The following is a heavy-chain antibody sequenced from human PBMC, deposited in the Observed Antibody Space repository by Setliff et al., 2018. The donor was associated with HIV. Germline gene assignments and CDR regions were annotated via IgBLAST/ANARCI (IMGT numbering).Heavy chain of an antibody. J-gene: IGHJ4*02. CDR2: IDHSGGT. CDR1: GGSFSGYY. Sequence: SETLSLTCAVYGGSFSGYYWSWIRQTPGKGLERNGEIDHSGGTKYNPSLKSRVTISVDTSNNHFSLRLSSVTAADTAVYYCARQGAVTGHAFDSWGPGALVTVSS. V-gene: IGHV4-34*01. D-gene: IGHD6-19*01. CDR3: ARQGAVTGHAFDS.